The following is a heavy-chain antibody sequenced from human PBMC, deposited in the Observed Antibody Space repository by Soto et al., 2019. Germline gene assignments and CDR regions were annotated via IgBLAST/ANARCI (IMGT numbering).Heavy chain of an antibody. CDR3: AREDIVLVPAAMNYGMDV. CDR2: INAGNGNT. Sequence: GASVKVSCKASGYTFTSYAMHWVRQAPGQRLEWMGWINAGNGNTKYSQKFQGRVTITRDTSASTAYMELSSLRSEDTAVYYCAREDIVLVPAAMNYGMDVWGQGTTVTVS. CDR1: GYTFTSYA. V-gene: IGHV1-3*01. J-gene: IGHJ6*02. D-gene: IGHD2-2*01.